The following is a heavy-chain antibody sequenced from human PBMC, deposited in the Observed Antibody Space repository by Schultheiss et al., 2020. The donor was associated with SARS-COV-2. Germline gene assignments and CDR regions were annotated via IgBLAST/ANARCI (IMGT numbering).Heavy chain of an antibody. Sequence: GGSLRLSCKGFGYSFTNYWIGWVRQMPGKGLEWMGIIYPDDSDTRYSPSFQGQVTISADKSISTAYLQWSSLKASDTAMYYCARLGSGSHYNVLDYWGQGTLVTVSS. D-gene: IGHD3-10*01. J-gene: IGHJ4*02. V-gene: IGHV5-51*01. CDR2: IYPDDSDT. CDR1: GYSFTNYW. CDR3: ARLGSGSHYNVLDY.